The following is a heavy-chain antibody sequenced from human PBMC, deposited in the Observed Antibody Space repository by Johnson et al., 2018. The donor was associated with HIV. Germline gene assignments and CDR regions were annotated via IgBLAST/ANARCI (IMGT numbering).Heavy chain of an antibody. CDR2: INWSGGTT. Sequence: VQLVESGGGLVQPGGSLILSCAASGFTFSSYWMHWVRQAPGKGLEWVSGINWSGGTTGSADSVKGRFTISRDNSKNMLYLQMTSLRAEDTAVYFCAKDRGEWELRMDALDIWGQGTMVTVSS. CDR3: AKDRGEWELRMDALDI. D-gene: IGHD1-26*01. V-gene: IGHV3-74*01. CDR1: GFTFSSYW. J-gene: IGHJ3*02.